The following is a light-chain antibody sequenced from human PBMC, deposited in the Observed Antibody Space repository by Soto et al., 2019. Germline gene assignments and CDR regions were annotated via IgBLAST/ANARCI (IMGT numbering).Light chain of an antibody. V-gene: IGKV1-5*03. CDR3: QHYNSYSEA. CDR1: QSISSW. Sequence: MTQSPSTLSASVVERVNLTCRASQSISSWLAWYQQKPGKAPKLLIYKASTLKSGVPSRFSGSGSGTEFTLTISSLQPDDFATYYCQHYNSYSEAFGQGTKVDIK. J-gene: IGKJ1*01. CDR2: KAS.